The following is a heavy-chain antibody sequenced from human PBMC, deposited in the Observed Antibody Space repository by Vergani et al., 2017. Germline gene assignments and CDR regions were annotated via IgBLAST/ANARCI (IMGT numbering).Heavy chain of an antibody. CDR2: IIPIFGTA. CDR1: GDIFNNYT. Sequence: QVHLEQSGTEVKKPGSSVKVSCKVSGDIFNNYTVTWVRQAPGQGLEWMGGIIPIFGTANYAQKFQGRVTITADESTSTAYMELSSLRSEDTAVYYCARGIAARPGYYYYYMDVWGKGTTVTVSS. CDR3: ARGIAARPGYYYYYMDV. J-gene: IGHJ6*03. V-gene: IGHV1-69*12. D-gene: IGHD6-6*01.